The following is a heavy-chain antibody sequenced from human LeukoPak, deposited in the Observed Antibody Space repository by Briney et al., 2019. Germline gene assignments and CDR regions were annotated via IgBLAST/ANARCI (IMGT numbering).Heavy chain of an antibody. J-gene: IGHJ4*02. D-gene: IGHD1-26*01. V-gene: IGHV4-59*08. CDR3: ARHEWYGGSYYVVY. CDR1: GGSISTYY. Sequence: SETLSLTCTVSGGSISTYYWSWIRQPPGKGLEWIGYIYISGTTNYNPSLKSRVTISLDTSKNQFSLKLSSVTAADTAVYYCARHEWYGGSYYVVYWGQGTLVTVSS. CDR2: IYISGTT.